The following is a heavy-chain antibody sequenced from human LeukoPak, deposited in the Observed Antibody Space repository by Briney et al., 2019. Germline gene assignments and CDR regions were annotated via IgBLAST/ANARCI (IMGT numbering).Heavy chain of an antibody. CDR1: AFTFSRYG. Sequence: PGGSLRLSCAASAFTFSRYGMHWVRQAPDKGLEWVAFIRYDGSNKYYADSVKGRFTISRDNSKNTLYLQMNSLRAEDTAVYYCAKEIWPTVTTPGWTYFDYWGQGALVTVSS. CDR2: IRYDGSNK. J-gene: IGHJ4*02. V-gene: IGHV3-30*02. CDR3: AKEIWPTVTTPGWTYFDY. D-gene: IGHD4-17*01.